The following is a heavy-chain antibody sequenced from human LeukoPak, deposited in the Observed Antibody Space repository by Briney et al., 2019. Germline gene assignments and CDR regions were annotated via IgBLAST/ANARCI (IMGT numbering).Heavy chain of an antibody. CDR2: IYYSGST. J-gene: IGHJ6*02. V-gene: IGHV4-59*01. CDR3: ARALRARITGTTASVYGMDV. CDR1: GGSISSYY. Sequence: KTSETLSLTCTVSGGSISSYYWSWIRQPPGKGLEWIGYIYYSGSTNYNPSLKSRVTISVDTPKNQFSLKLSSVTAADTAVYYCARALRARITGTTASVYGMDVWGQGTTVTVSS. D-gene: IGHD1-20*01.